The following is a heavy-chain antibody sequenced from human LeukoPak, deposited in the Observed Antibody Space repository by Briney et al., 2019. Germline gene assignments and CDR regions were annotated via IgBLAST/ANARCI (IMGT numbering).Heavy chain of an antibody. CDR1: GYTFTGYY. V-gene: IGHV1-2*02. Sequence: GASVKVSCKASGYTFTGYYMHWVRQAPGQGLEWMGWINPNSGGTNYAQKFQGRVTMTRDTSISTAYMELSRLRSDDTAVYYCARDRPTPSYQLTYYFDYWGQGTLVTVSS. CDR3: ARDRPTPSYQLTYYFDY. J-gene: IGHJ4*02. D-gene: IGHD2-2*01. CDR2: INPNSGGT.